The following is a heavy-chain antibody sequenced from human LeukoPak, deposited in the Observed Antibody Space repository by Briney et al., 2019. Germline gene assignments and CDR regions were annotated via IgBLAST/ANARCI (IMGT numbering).Heavy chain of an antibody. V-gene: IGHV3-48*04. CDR3: SRLYCSSTKCYNLDY. J-gene: IGHJ4*02. Sequence: GGSLRLSCAASGFTFSSFSMNWVRQAPGKGLEWVSYISGSSSTIYYADSVKGRFTISRDNAKDSLYLQMNSLRAEDTAVYYCSRLYCSSTKCYNLDYWGQGTLVTVSS. CDR1: GFTFSSFS. D-gene: IGHD2-2*02. CDR2: ISGSSSTI.